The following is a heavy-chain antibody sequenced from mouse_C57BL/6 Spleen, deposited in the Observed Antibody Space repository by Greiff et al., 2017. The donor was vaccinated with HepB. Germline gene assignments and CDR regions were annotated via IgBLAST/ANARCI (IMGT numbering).Heavy chain of an antibody. CDR1: GFTFSSYA. V-gene: IGHV5-4*01. CDR3: ARDGSYDGYYAMDY. CDR2: ISDGGSYT. Sequence: VQLKESGGGLVKPGGSLKLSCAASGFTFSSYAMSWVRQTPEKRLEWVATISDGGSYTYYPDNVKGRFTISRDNAKNNLYLQMSHLKSEDTAMYYCARDGSYDGYYAMDYWGQGTSVTVSS. D-gene: IGHD2-3*01. J-gene: IGHJ4*01.